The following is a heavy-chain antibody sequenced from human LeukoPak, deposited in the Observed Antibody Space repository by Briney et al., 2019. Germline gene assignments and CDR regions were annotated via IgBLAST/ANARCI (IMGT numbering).Heavy chain of an antibody. CDR2: IYYSGST. J-gene: IGHJ4*02. V-gene: IGHV4-39*01. CDR3: ARLGPYYDFWSGYLPVDY. D-gene: IGHD3-3*01. CDR1: GGSISSSSYY. Sequence: SETLSLTCTVSGGSISSSSYYWGWIRQPPGKGLEWIGNIYYSGSTYYNPSLKSRITISVDTSKNQFSLKLNSMTAADTAVYYCARLGPYYDFWSGYLPVDYWGQGTVVTVSS.